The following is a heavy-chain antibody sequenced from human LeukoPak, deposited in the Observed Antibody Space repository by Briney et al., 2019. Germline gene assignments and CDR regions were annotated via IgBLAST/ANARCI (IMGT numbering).Heavy chain of an antibody. CDR3: ARRGTTVTLNYYYYMDV. J-gene: IGHJ6*03. D-gene: IGHD4-11*01. CDR1: GGSMRSYY. V-gene: IGHV4-59*01. Sequence: KSSETLSLTCTVSGGSMRSYYWSWLRQPPGKGLEWIGYIYYTGSTNYNPSLKSRVTISVDTSKNPFSLKVTSVTAADTAVYYCARRGTTVTLNYYYYMDVWGKGTTVTVSS. CDR2: IYYTGST.